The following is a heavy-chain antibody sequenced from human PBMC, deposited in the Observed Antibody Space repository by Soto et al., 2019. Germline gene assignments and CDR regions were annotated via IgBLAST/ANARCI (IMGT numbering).Heavy chain of an antibody. CDR1: RYSICSYY. V-gene: IGHV4-59*08. Sequence: SETLSLTCTFSRYSICSYYWSWIWQPPGKGLGWIGYIYYSGSTNYNPSLKSRVTISVDTSKNQFSLKLSSVTAADTAVYYCARRRWEGIAAAGTGGEWFDPWGQGTLVTVS. CDR2: IYYSGST. D-gene: IGHD6-13*01. J-gene: IGHJ5*02. CDR3: ARRRWEGIAAAGTGGEWFDP.